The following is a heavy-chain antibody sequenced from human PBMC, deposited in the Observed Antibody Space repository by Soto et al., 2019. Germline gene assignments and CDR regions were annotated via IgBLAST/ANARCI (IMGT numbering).Heavy chain of an antibody. Sequence: ASVKVSCKASRYTFAGFYIQWVRQSPGQGLEWMGLINPNNGGTNYVQKFQDRVTMTRDTASTTAYMDLSGLRSDDTAVYYCARDPGPYGDYSYWGQGTLVTVSS. CDR1: RYTFAGFY. CDR3: ARDPGPYGDYSY. D-gene: IGHD4-17*01. V-gene: IGHV1-2*02. CDR2: INPNNGGT. J-gene: IGHJ4*02.